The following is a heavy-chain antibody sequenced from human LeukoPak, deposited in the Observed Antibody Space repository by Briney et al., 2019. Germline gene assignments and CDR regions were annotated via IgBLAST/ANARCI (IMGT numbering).Heavy chain of an antibody. V-gene: IGHV1-69*05. CDR2: IIPIFGTA. J-gene: IGHJ3*02. CDR3: ARSYTDAFDI. CDR1: VVTFSSYA. Sequence: SVKVSCKASVVTFSSYAISWVRQAPGQGLEWMGRIIPIFGTANYAQKFQGRVTITTDESTSTAYMELSSLRSEDTAVYYCARSYTDAFDIWGQGTMVTVSS. D-gene: IGHD2-2*02.